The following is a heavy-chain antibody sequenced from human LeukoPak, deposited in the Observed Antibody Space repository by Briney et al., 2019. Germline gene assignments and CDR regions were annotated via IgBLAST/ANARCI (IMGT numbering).Heavy chain of an antibody. D-gene: IGHD4-17*01. CDR1: GGSITNYY. V-gene: IGHV4-4*07. Sequence: ESSETLSLTCIVSGGSITNYYWSWIRQPAGKGLQWIGRISSRGDTNYNPSLKSRVIMSVDTSKNQFSLKLHSLTAADTAVYYCAREYGDFDYWGQGTLVTVSS. CDR2: ISSRGDT. J-gene: IGHJ4*02. CDR3: AREYGDFDY.